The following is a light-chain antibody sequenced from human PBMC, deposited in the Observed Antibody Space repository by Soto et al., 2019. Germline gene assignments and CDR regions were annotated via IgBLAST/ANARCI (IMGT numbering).Light chain of an antibody. Sequence: QSALTQPASVSGSPGQSITISCTGISRDVESYHLVSWYQHHSGKAPKLMIYEGIKRPSGVSNRFSGSKSGNTASLTISGLQAEDEADYYCCSYARSSSSPVFGGGTQLTVL. CDR1: SRDVESYHL. J-gene: IGLJ3*02. V-gene: IGLV2-23*01. CDR2: EGI. CDR3: CSYARSSSSPV.